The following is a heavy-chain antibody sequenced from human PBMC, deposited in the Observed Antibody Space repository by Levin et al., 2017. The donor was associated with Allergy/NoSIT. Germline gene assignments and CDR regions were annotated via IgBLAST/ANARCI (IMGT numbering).Heavy chain of an antibody. CDR1: GFTFSSYG. CDR3: AKGPLTLYYYYYGMDV. CDR2: ISYDGSNK. V-gene: IGHV3-30*18. J-gene: IGHJ6*02. Sequence: GGSLRLSCAASGFTFSSYGMHWVRQAPGKGLEWVAVISYDGSNKYYADSVKGRFTISRDNSKNTLYLQMNSLRAEDTAVYYCAKGPLTLYYYYYGMDVWGQGTTVTVSS.